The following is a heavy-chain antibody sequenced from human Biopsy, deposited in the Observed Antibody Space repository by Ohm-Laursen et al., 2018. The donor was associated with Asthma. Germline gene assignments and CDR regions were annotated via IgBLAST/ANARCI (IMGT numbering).Heavy chain of an antibody. D-gene: IGHD3-16*01. Sequence: PSDTPSLTCTVSGGSISSGAYYWSWVRQPPGKGLEWIGYIYYIGSTYYNPSLKSRVAISLDTSKNQFSLKLSSVTAADTAVYFCARRGGVRRYFDYWGQGTLVTVSS. V-gene: IGHV4-30-4*02. CDR3: ARRGGVRRYFDY. CDR2: IYYIGST. CDR1: GGSISSGAYY. J-gene: IGHJ4*02.